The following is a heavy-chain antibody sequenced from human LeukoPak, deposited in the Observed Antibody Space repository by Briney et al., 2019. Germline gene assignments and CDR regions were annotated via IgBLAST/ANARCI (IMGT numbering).Heavy chain of an antibody. V-gene: IGHV4-4*02. CDR1: GGSISSSNW. CDR2: IYHSGST. CDR3: ARAGADSSGYYY. J-gene: IGHJ4*02. Sequence: PSETLSLTCAVSGGSISSSNWWSWVRQPPGKGLEWIGEIYHSGSTNYNPSLKSRVTISVDKSKNQFSLKPSSVTAADTAVYYCARAGADSSGYYYWGQGTLVTVSS. D-gene: IGHD3-22*01.